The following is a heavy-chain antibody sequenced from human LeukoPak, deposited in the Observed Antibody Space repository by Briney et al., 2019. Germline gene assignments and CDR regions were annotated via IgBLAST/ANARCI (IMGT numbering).Heavy chain of an antibody. CDR2: ISYSGSS. V-gene: IGHV4-59*01. D-gene: IGHD3-10*01. J-gene: IGHJ4*02. CDR1: GGSISSYF. Sequence: SETLSLTCTVSGGSISSYFWSWIRQPPGKGLEWIGYISYSGSSTYNPSLKSRVTISVDTSKNQFSLKLSSVTAADTAVYYCARAPGEIRYFDYWGQGTLVPVSS. CDR3: ARAPGEIRYFDY.